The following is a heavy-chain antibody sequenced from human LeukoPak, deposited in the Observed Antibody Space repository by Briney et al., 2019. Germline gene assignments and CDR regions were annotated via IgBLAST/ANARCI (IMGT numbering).Heavy chain of an antibody. J-gene: IGHJ4*02. CDR3: ARVQWELRGVGSYFEY. CDR1: GFTFSSYW. V-gene: IGHV3-7*01. D-gene: IGHD1-26*01. CDR2: IKQDGSEK. Sequence: GGPLRLSCVVSGFTFSSYWMSWVRQAPGKGLEWVANIKQDGSEKYYVDSVKGRFTMSRDNAKNSLYLQMNSLRAEDTAVYYCARVQWELRGVGSYFEYWGQGALVIVSS.